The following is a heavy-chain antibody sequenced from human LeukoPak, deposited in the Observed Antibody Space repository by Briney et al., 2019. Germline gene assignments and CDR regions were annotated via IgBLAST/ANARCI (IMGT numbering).Heavy chain of an antibody. J-gene: IGHJ6*02. CDR3: ARDTENYYDSSGYSYYYYYGMDV. V-gene: IGHV4-61*01. CDR1: GGSVSSGSYY. Sequence: SETLSLTCTVSGGSVSSGSYYWSWIRQPPGKGLVWIGYIYYSGSTNYNPSLKSRVTISVDTSKNQFSLKLSSVTAADTAVYYCARDTENYYDSSGYSYYYYYGMDVWGQGTTVTVSS. D-gene: IGHD3-22*01. CDR2: IYYSGST.